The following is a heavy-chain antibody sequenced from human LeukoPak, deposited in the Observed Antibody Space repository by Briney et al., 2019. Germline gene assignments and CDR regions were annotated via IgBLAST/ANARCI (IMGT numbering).Heavy chain of an antibody. V-gene: IGHV3-7*01. D-gene: IGHD3-16*01. CDR3: ARDVIMITFGLWFDP. Sequence: PGGSLRLSCAASGFTFSGYWMSWVRQAPGKGLEWVANIKQDGSEKYYVDSVKGRFTISRDNAKNSLYLQMNSLRAEDTAVYYCARDVIMITFGLWFDPWGQGTLVTVSS. J-gene: IGHJ5*02. CDR2: IKQDGSEK. CDR1: GFTFSGYW.